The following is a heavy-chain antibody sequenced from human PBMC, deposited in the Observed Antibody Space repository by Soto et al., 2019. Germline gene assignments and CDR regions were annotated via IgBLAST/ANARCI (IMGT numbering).Heavy chain of an antibody. D-gene: IGHD6-6*01. CDR2: IKQDGSEK. V-gene: IGHV3-7*01. J-gene: IGHJ4*02. Sequence: EVQLVESGGGLVQPGGSLRLSCAASGFTFSSYWMSWVRQAPGKGLEWVANIKQDGSEKYYVDSVKGRFTISRDNAKNSLDLQMNSLRAEDTAVYYCARDGSSSGRDFDYWGQGTLVTVSS. CDR3: ARDGSSSGRDFDY. CDR1: GFTFSSYW.